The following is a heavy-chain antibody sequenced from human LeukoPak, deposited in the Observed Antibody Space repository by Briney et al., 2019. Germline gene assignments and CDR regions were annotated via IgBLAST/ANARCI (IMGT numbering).Heavy chain of an antibody. V-gene: IGHV4-4*07. CDR3: AREGSGHGIYCSGGSFYTPNDAFDI. J-gene: IGHJ3*02. CDR2: IYTSGST. Sequence: PSETLSLTCTVSGGSISNYYWSWIRQPAGKGLEWIGRIYTSGSTNYNPSLKSRVTMSVDTSKNQFSLKLSSVTAADTAVYYCAREGSGHGIYCSGGSFYTPNDAFDIWGQGTMVTVSS. D-gene: IGHD2-15*01. CDR1: GGSISNYY.